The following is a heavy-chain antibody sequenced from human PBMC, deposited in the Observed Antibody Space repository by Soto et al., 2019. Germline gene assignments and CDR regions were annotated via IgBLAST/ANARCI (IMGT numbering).Heavy chain of an antibody. CDR3: APTLYYCFWSGRHLFDS. CDR1: GFSLSTSRGG. Sequence: VYGPTLVNPTRTLTLTCTFSGFSLSTSRGGVGWIRQPPGKALEWLALIYWDDDKRYSPSLKSRLTITKDTSKNQVVLTMTNMDPVDTATYYCAPTLYYCFWSGRHLFDSWGQGTLVTVSS. D-gene: IGHD3-3*01. V-gene: IGHV2-5*02. J-gene: IGHJ5*01. CDR2: IYWDDDK.